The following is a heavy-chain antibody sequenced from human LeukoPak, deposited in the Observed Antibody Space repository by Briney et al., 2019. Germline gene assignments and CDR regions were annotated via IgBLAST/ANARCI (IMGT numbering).Heavy chain of an antibody. D-gene: IGHD6-6*01. V-gene: IGHV4-31*03. J-gene: IGHJ6*03. Sequence: SETLSLTCTVSGGSISSGGYYWSWIRQHPGKGLVWIGYIYYSGSTYYNPSLKSRVTISVDTSKNQFSLKLSSVTAADTAVYYCASGIAARSYYYYMDVWGKGTTVTVSS. CDR2: IYYSGST. CDR3: ASGIAARSYYYYMDV. CDR1: GGSISSGGYY.